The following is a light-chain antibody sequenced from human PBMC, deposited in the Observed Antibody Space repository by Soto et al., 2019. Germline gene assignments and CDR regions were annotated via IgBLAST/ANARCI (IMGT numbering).Light chain of an antibody. V-gene: IGKV1-5*03. CDR3: QEYDSHSRGT. J-gene: IGKJ1*01. CDR2: KAS. CDR1: QTISSW. Sequence: DIQMTQSPSTLSGSVGDRVTITCRASQTISSWLAWYQQKPGKAPKLLIYKASTLKSGVPSRFSGSGSGTEFTLTINSLQSDDFATYYCQEYDSHSRGTFGQGTKVDIK.